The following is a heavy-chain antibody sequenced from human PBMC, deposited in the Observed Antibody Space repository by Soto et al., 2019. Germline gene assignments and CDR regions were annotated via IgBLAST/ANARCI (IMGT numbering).Heavy chain of an antibody. CDR1: GGSISGFY. CDR3: ARDFPTAGYGSGWYDY. V-gene: IGHV4-59*01. D-gene: IGHD6-19*01. J-gene: IGHJ4*02. Sequence: QVQLQESGPGLVKPSETLSLTCTVSGGSISGFYWSWIRQPPGKGLEWIGYVNDRGNTNYNPSLKIRVTISVDTSKNQFSLKLSSVTAADTAVYYCARDFPTAGYGSGWYDYWGQGTLVTVSS. CDR2: VNDRGNT.